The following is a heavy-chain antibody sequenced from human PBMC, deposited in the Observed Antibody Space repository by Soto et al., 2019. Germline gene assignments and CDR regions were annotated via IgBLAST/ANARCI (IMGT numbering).Heavy chain of an antibody. J-gene: IGHJ6*02. CDR3: ARGGGMDV. V-gene: IGHV3-30*03. Sequence: QVQLVESGGGVVQPGRSLRLSCAASGFTFSSYGMHWVRQAPGKGLEWVAVISYDGSNKYYADSVKGRLTISRDNSKNTLYLQMNSLRPEDTAVYYCARGGGMDVWGQGTTVTVSS. D-gene: IGHD3-16*01. CDR2: ISYDGSNK. CDR1: GFTFSSYG.